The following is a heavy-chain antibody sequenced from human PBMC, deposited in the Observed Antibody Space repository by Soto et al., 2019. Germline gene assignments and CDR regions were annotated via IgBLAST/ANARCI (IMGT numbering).Heavy chain of an antibody. J-gene: IGHJ6*02. V-gene: IGHV4-34*01. CDR2: INHSGST. Sequence: SETLSLTCAVYGGSFSGYYWSWIRQPPGKGLEWIGEINHSGSTNYNPSLKSRVTISVDTSKNQFSLKLSSVTAADTAVYYCARGRITMVRGAAYYYYGMDVWGQGTTVT. CDR1: GGSFSGYY. D-gene: IGHD3-10*01. CDR3: ARGRITMVRGAAYYYYGMDV.